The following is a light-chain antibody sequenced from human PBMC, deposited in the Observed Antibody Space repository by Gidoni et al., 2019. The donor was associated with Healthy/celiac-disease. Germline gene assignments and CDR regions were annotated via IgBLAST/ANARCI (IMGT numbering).Light chain of an antibody. CDR1: QSVSSY. Sequence: EIVLTQSSATLTLSPGERATLSCRASQSVSSYLAWYQQKPGQAPRLLIYDASNRATGIPARFSGSGSGTDFTLTSGSLEPEDFAVYYCQQRSNGPLTFGGGTKVEIK. J-gene: IGKJ4*01. CDR2: DAS. V-gene: IGKV3-11*01. CDR3: QQRSNGPLT.